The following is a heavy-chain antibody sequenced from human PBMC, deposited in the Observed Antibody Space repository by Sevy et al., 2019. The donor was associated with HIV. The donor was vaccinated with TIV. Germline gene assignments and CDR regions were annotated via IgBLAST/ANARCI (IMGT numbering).Heavy chain of an antibody. D-gene: IGHD2-15*01. CDR1: GFTFSSYA. V-gene: IGHV3-23*01. CDR2: ISGSGGST. Sequence: GGSLRLSCAASGFTFSSYAMSWVRQAPGKGLEWDSAISGSGGSTYYADSVKGRFTISRDNSKNTLYLQMNSLRAEDTAVYYCPRAGLEGSPGIVVVVAAIPDAFDIWGQGTMVTVSS. J-gene: IGHJ3*02. CDR3: PRAGLEGSPGIVVVVAAIPDAFDI.